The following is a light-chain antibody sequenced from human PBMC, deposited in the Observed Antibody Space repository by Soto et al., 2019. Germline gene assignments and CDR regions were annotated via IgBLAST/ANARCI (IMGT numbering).Light chain of an antibody. CDR3: QQYNNWHPLT. J-gene: IGKJ1*01. V-gene: IGKV3-15*01. CDR1: QSVSSN. Sequence: EIVMTQSPATLSVSPGERATLSCRASQSVSSNLAWYQQKPGQAPRLLIYGASTRATGIPARFSGSGSGTEFTLTISSLQSEDFAVYYCQQYNNWHPLTFGQGTKV. CDR2: GAS.